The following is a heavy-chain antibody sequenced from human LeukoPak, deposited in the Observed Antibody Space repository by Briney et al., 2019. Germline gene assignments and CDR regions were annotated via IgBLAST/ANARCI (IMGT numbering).Heavy chain of an antibody. CDR2: VNSDGSSK. CDR1: GFTFSSFW. J-gene: IGHJ4*02. D-gene: IGHD7-27*01. Sequence: PGGSLGLSCAASGFTFSSFWMHWVRQTPGKGLVWVSRVNSDGSSKTYADSVKGRFTISRDNAKNTLYLQMNSLRAEDTAVYYCVRDLNWGLGFDYWGQGTLVTVSS. V-gene: IGHV3-74*01. CDR3: VRDLNWGLGFDY.